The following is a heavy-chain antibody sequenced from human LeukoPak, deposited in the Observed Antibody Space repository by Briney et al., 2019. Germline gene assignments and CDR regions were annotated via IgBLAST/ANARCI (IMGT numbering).Heavy chain of an antibody. Sequence: SSETLSLTCTVSGDSISSSYCSWIRQPAGKGLEWIGRIYTTGSTDSTDFNPSLKSRVTMTVDTSKNQFSLKLGSVTAADTAVYYCAGFGAGSYYWGQGTLVTVSS. CDR3: AGFGAGSYY. V-gene: IGHV4-4*07. CDR1: GDSISSSY. J-gene: IGHJ4*02. D-gene: IGHD3-10*01. CDR2: IYTTGSTDST.